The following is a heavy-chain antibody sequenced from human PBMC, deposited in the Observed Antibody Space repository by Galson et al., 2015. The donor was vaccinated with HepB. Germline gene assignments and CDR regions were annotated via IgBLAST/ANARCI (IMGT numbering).Heavy chain of an antibody. J-gene: IGHJ4*02. CDR3: ARGGDGHGGYFDF. D-gene: IGHD5-24*01. V-gene: IGHV4-4*07. CDR1: GGSISSYY. Sequence: SETLSLTCTVSGGSISSYYWSWIRQPAGKGLEWIGRIHSSGSTNYNPSLKSRVTMSVDTSKNQFSLKVNSVTAADTAVYWCARGGDGHGGYFDFWGQGTLVTVSS. CDR2: IHSSGST.